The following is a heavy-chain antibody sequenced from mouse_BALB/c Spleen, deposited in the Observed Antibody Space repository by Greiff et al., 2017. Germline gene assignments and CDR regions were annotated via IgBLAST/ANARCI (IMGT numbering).Heavy chain of an antibody. CDR1: GYTFTSYW. CDR3: ARRGYDGAMDY. Sequence: DLVKPGASVKLSCKSSGYTFTSYWINWIKQRPGQGLEWIGRIAPGSGSTYYNEMFKGKATLTVDTSSSTAYIQLSSLSSEDSAVYFCARRGYDGAMDYWGQGTPDTVSS. CDR2: IAPGSGST. V-gene: IGHV1S41*01. J-gene: IGHJ4*01. D-gene: IGHD2-14*01.